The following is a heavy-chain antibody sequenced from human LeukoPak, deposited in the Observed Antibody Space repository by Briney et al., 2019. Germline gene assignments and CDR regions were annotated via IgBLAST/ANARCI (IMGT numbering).Heavy chain of an antibody. CDR3: ARTRYCSSTSCYPRVDY. CDR2: IYYSGST. CDR1: GGSISSYY. Sequence: NPSETLSLTCTVSGGSISSYYWSWIRQPAGKGLEWIGYIYYSGSTYYNPSLMSRVTISVDTSKNQFSLKLSSVTAADTAVYYCARTRYCSSTSCYPRVDYWGQGTLVTVSS. V-gene: IGHV4-59*06. D-gene: IGHD2-2*01. J-gene: IGHJ4*02.